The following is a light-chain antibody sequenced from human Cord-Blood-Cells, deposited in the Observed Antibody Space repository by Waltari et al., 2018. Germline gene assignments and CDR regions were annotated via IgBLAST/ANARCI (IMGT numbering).Light chain of an antibody. CDR1: QSISSY. CDR3: QQSYSTPT. J-gene: IGKJ4*01. CDR2: AAS. Sequence: DIQMTQSPSSLSASVGDRVTITCRASQSISSYLNWYQQKPGKAPKLLIYAASSLQSGVPSSFSGSGSVTDFTLTISSLQPEDFATYYCQQSYSTPTFGGGTKVEIK. V-gene: IGKV1-39*01.